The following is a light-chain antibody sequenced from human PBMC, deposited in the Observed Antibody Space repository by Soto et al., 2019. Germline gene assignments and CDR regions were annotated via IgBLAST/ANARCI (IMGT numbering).Light chain of an antibody. Sequence: DIQVTQSPSSVSASVGDSVTITCRASQDIRTRLAWYQQKPGKAPKVLIYAASTLEAGVPLRFSGSGYGTDFTLTISGLQHADCATYYSQQANCFPLSFGKGTRLDI. V-gene: IGKV1-12*01. CDR1: QDIRTR. CDR3: QQANCFPLS. J-gene: IGKJ5*01. CDR2: AAS.